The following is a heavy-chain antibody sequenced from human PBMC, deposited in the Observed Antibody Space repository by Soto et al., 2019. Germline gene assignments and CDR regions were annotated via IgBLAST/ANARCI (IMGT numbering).Heavy chain of an antibody. D-gene: IGHD6-6*01. V-gene: IGHV3-23*01. Sequence: EVQLLESGGGLVQPGGSLRLSCAASGFTFSSYAMSWVRQAPGKGLEWVSAISGSGGSTYYADSVKGRFTISRDNSKNTLYLQMNGLRGEDTAVYYCAKFRMEQLVSSPNYYYYYGMDVWGQGTTVTVSS. CDR3: AKFRMEQLVSSPNYYYYYGMDV. CDR1: GFTFSSYA. J-gene: IGHJ6*02. CDR2: ISGSGGST.